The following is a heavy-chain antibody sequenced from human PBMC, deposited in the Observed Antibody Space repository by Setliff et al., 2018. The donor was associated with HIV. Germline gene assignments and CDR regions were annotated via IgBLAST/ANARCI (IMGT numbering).Heavy chain of an antibody. Sequence: SETLSLTCTVSSYSVTSGYYWAWIRQPPGKGLEWIGNMYPSGSSYFNPSLKSRVIISVDTSKNEVSLKVSSVTAADTAVYYCARVDRCSGGSCYFIDYWGQGTLVTVS. CDR3: ARVDRCSGGSCYFIDY. CDR1: SYSVTSGYY. V-gene: IGHV4-38-2*02. J-gene: IGHJ4*02. D-gene: IGHD2-15*01. CDR2: MYPSGSS.